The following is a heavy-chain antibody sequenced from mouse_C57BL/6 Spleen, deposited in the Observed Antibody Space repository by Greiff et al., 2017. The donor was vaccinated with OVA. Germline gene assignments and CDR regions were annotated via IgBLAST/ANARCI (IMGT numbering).Heavy chain of an antibody. D-gene: IGHD1-1*01. CDR2: ISYSGST. Sequence: EVKLQESGPGMVQPSQSLSLTCTVTGYSITSGYDWHWLRHFPGNKLEWMGYISYSGSTNYNPSLKSRISITHDPSKNHFFLKLNSVTTEDTATNYCARGGDYDGKGAMDYWGQGTSVTVSS. V-gene: IGHV3-1*01. J-gene: IGHJ4*01. CDR3: ARGGDYDGKGAMDY. CDR1: GYSITSGYD.